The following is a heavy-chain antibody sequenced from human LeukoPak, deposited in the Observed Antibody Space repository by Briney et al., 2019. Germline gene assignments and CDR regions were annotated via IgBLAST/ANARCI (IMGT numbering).Heavy chain of an antibody. Sequence: PGGSLRLSCSASGFTFSSYAMHWVRQAPGKGLEYVSAISSNGGSTYYADSVKGRFTISRDNSKSTLYLQMSSLRAEDTAVYYCVKGSTYYDILTGYLDWGQGTLVTVSS. D-gene: IGHD3-9*01. J-gene: IGHJ4*02. CDR3: VKGSTYYDILTGYLD. V-gene: IGHV3-64D*06. CDR1: GFTFSSYA. CDR2: ISSNGGST.